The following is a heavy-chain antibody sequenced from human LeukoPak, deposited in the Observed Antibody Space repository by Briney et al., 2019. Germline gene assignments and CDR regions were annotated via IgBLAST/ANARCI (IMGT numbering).Heavy chain of an antibody. J-gene: IGHJ4*02. V-gene: IGHV1-24*01. Sequence: ASVKVSCKVSGYTLTELSMHWVRQAPGKGLEWMGGFDPEDGETIYAQKFQGRVTMTEDTSTDTAYMELSSLRSEDTAVYYCATSRITIFGVVPLRPRENGHFDYWGQGTLATVSS. CDR2: FDPEDGET. CDR1: GYTLTELS. D-gene: IGHD3-3*01. CDR3: ATSRITIFGVVPLRPRENGHFDY.